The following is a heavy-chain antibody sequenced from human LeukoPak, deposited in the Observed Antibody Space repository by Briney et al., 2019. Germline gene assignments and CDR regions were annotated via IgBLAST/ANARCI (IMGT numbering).Heavy chain of an antibody. V-gene: IGHV4-59*01. CDR1: GGSISSYY. CDR2: IYDSGST. CDR3: ARGGSYYDFWSGYYDYYYYMDV. D-gene: IGHD3-3*01. Sequence: SETLSLTCSVSGGSISSYYWSWIRQPPGKGLKWIGYIYDSGSTSYNPSLQSRVTISIDTSKNQFSLRLTSVTAADTAVYYCARGGSYYDFWSGYYDYYYYMDVWGKGTTVTVSS. J-gene: IGHJ6*03.